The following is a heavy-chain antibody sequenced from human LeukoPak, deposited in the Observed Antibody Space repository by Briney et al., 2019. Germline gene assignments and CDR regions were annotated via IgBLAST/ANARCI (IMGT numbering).Heavy chain of an antibody. CDR2: INHSGST. CDR3: ASTDFWSGFGRFDP. V-gene: IGHV4-34*01. D-gene: IGHD3-3*01. CDR1: GGSFSGYY. J-gene: IGHJ5*02. Sequence: SETLSLTCAVYGGSFSGYYWSWIRQPPGKGLEWIGEINHSGSTNYNPSLKSRVTISVDTSKNQFSLKLSSVTAADTAVYYCASTDFWSGFGRFDPWGQGTLVTVSS.